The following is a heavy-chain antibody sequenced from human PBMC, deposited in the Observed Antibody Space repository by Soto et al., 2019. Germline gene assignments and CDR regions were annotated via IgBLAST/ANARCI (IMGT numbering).Heavy chain of an antibody. Sequence: EVQLLESGGGLVQPGGSLRLSCAASGFSFSSYAMNWVRQAPGKGLECVSAFSDGGSNPYYKDSVKGRFTISRDNSKNTVFLQMNSLRAEDTAVDYCASLDSSTWYTGYYFDYWGQGTLVTVSS. CDR3: ASLDSSTWYTGYYFDY. CDR2: FSDGGSNP. V-gene: IGHV3-23*01. D-gene: IGHD6-13*01. J-gene: IGHJ4*02. CDR1: GFSFSSYA.